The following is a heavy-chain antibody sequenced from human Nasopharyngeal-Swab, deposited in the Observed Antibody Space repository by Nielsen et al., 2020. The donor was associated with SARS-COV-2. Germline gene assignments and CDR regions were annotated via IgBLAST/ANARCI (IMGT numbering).Heavy chain of an antibody. CDR2: VNWNSAAI. D-gene: IGHD3-16*01. CDR1: GFTFDDYA. V-gene: IGHV3-9*01. CDR3: ASERSSRLGEGTFDY. J-gene: IGHJ4*02. Sequence: SLKISCAASGFTFDDYAMHWVRQPPGKGLEWVSGVNWNSAAIHYADSVKGRFTISRDNAKKSLDLQMNSLRAEDTAVYYCASERSSRLGEGTFDYWGQGTLVTVSS.